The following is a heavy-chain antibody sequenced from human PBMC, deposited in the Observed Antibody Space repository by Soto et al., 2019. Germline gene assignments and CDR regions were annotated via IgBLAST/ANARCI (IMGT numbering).Heavy chain of an antibody. J-gene: IGHJ4*02. CDR1: GFTFNSYG. CDR2: ISYAGSNQ. V-gene: IGHV3-30*18. CDR3: AKLLYHYDSSGFTADY. D-gene: IGHD3-22*01. Sequence: PGGALRLSCAPSGFTFNSYGMYWVRQAPGKGLEWVAGISYAGSNQYHADSVRGRFTISRDNSKNTLYLQMNSLRTEDTAVYYCAKLLYHYDSSGFTADYWGQGTQVTVS.